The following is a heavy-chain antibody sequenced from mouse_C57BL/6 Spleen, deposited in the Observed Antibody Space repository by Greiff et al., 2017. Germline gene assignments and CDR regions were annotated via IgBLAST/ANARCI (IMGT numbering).Heavy chain of an antibody. J-gene: IGHJ4*01. CDR2: ISSGSSTI. CDR1: GFTFSDYG. CDR3: ARPRGLRRGSAMDY. V-gene: IGHV5-17*01. D-gene: IGHD2-2*01. Sequence: EVMLVESGGGLVKPGGSLKLSCAASGFTFSDYGMHWVRQAPEKGLEWVGYISSGSSTIYYADTVKGRFTISRDNAKNTLFLQMTSLMSEDTAMYYCARPRGLRRGSAMDYWGQGTSVTVSS.